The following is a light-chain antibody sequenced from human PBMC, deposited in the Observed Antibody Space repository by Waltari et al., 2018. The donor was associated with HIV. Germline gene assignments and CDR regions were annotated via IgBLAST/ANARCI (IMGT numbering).Light chain of an antibody. CDR1: TSNIGSNY. CDR3: VTWEDSLRGVV. Sequence: SVVTQPPSASGTPGQRVTISCSGNTSNIGSNYVFWDQHLPGTAPKLLIHRNGRRPTGVPDRFSGATSGTSASRAISDLRSEDEADYYCVTWEDSLRGVVFGGGTKVAVL. CDR2: RNG. J-gene: IGLJ2*01. V-gene: IGLV1-47*01.